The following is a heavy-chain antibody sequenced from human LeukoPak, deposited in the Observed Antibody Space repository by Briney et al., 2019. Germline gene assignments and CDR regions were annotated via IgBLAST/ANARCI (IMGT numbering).Heavy chain of an antibody. Sequence: SETLSLTCTVSGGSISSSSYYWGWIRQPPGKGLEWIGSIYYSGSTYYKSSLKSRVTMSVDTSKNQFSLKLSSVTAADTAVYFCARTYYDILTGYFYFDYWGQGTLVTVSS. CDR3: ARTYYDILTGYFYFDY. CDR2: IYYSGST. V-gene: IGHV4-39*07. J-gene: IGHJ4*02. D-gene: IGHD3-9*01. CDR1: GGSISSSSYY.